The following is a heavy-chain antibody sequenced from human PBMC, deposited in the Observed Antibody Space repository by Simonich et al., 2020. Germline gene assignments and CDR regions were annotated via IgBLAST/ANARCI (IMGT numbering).Heavy chain of an antibody. V-gene: IGHV4-39*01. D-gene: IGHD2-8*01. J-gene: IGHJ4*02. CDR3: ARQRVLMVYAIDY. CDR1: GGSISSSSYY. CDR2: IYFMGST. Sequence: QLQLQESGPGLVKPSETLSLTCTVSGGSISSSSYYWGWNRQPPGKGLEWIGGIYFMGSTYYNPSLKSRVTISVDTSKNQFSLKLSSVTAADTAVYYCARQRVLMVYAIDYWGQGTLVTVSS.